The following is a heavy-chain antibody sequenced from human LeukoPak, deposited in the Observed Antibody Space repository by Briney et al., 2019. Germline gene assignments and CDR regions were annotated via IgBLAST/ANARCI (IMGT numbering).Heavy chain of an antibody. V-gene: IGHV4-39*07. J-gene: IGHJ6*03. CDR3: ARDRRAYYDFWSGYLGSPYYYYMDV. CDR2: IYYSGST. D-gene: IGHD3-3*01. Sequence: SETLSLTCTVSGGSISSNSYYWGWIRQPPGKGLKWIGSIYYSGSTYYNPSLKSRVTISIDTSKNQFSLKLSSVTAADTAVYYCARDRRAYYDFWSGYLGSPYYYYMDVWGKGTTVTVSS. CDR1: GGSISSNSYY.